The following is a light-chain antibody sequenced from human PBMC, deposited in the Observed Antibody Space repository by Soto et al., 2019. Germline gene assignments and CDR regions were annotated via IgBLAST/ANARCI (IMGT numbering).Light chain of an antibody. V-gene: IGKV1-8*01. Sequence: AIRMTQSPSSFSASTGDRVTITCRASQGISSYLAWYQQKPGKAPKLLIYAASTLQSGVPSRFSGSESGTDLTLTISCLQSEDFATYYRQQYYSYPTWTFGQGTKVEIK. CDR1: QGISSY. CDR2: AAS. CDR3: QQYYSYPTWT. J-gene: IGKJ1*01.